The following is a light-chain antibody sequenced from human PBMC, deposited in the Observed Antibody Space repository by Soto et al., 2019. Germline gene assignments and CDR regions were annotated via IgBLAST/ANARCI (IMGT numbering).Light chain of an antibody. CDR2: SAS. J-gene: IGKJ1*01. CDR1: QTIRNN. CDR3: QKYSSAPST. V-gene: IGKV1-27*01. Sequence: DFQMTQSPSSLSASVGDRVTITCRASQTIRNNLAWYQQKPGKLPQLLIYSASTLQSGVPSRFSGSGSGTDFTLTISSLQPEDVATYYCQKYSSAPSTFGQGTKVDIK.